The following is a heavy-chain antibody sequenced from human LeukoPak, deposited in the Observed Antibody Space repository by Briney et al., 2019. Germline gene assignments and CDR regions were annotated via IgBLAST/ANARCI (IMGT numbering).Heavy chain of an antibody. D-gene: IGHD3-22*01. Sequence: SETLSLTCTVSGGSISSYYWSWIRQPPGKGLEWIGEINHSGSTNYNPSLKSRVTISVDTSKNQFSLKLSSVTAADTAVYYCASTQVYDSSGPTGYYYYGMDVWGQGTTVTVSS. CDR2: INHSGST. V-gene: IGHV4-34*01. J-gene: IGHJ6*02. CDR1: GGSISSYY. CDR3: ASTQVYDSSGPTGYYYYGMDV.